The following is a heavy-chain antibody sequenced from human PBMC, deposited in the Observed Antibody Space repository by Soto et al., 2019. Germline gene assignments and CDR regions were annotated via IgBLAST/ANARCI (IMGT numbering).Heavy chain of an antibody. Sequence: SETLSLTCTVSGGSIISYYWSWIRQPPGKGLEWIGFIFDSGSTSYNPSLKSRVTLSLDTSKNQFSLKLSSVTAADTAVYYCARGGGVYYFDYWGQGTLVTVSS. V-gene: IGHV4-59*01. CDR2: IFDSGST. J-gene: IGHJ4*02. CDR3: ARGGGVYYFDY. D-gene: IGHD2-8*02. CDR1: GGSIISYY.